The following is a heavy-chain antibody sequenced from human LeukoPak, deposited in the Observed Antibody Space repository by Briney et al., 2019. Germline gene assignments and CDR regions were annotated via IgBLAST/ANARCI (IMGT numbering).Heavy chain of an antibody. J-gene: IGHJ4*02. V-gene: IGHV4-59*01. D-gene: IGHD6-19*01. CDR2: IYYSGST. Sequence: SETLSLTCTVSGGSISSYSWSWIRQPPGKGLEWIGYIYYSGSTNYNPSLKSRVTISVDTSKNQLSLKLSSVTAADTAVYYCARASGWSHYFDYWGQGTLVTVSS. CDR1: GGSISSYS. CDR3: ARASGWSHYFDY.